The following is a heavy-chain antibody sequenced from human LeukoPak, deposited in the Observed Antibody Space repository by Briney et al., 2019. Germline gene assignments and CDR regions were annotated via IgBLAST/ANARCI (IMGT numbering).Heavy chain of an antibody. CDR2: ISGRGGST. CDR3: ATSLWFGELPFDY. CDR1: GFTFSSYA. D-gene: IGHD3-10*01. Sequence: GGSLRLSCAASGFTFSSYAMSWVRQAPGKGLEWVSAISGRGGSTYYADSVKGRFTISRDNSKNTMYLQMNSLRAEDTAVYYCATSLWFGELPFDYWGQGTLVTVSS. J-gene: IGHJ4*02. V-gene: IGHV3-23*01.